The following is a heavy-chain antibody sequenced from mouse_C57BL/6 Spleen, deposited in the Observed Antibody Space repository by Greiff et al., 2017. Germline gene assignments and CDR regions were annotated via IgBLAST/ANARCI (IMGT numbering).Heavy chain of an antibody. V-gene: IGHV6-6*01. Sequence: DVQLQESGGGLVQPGGSMKLSCAASGFTFSDAWMDWVRQSPEKGLEWVAEIRNKANNHATYYAESVKGRFTISRDDSKSSVYLQMNSLRAEDTGIYYCTRGGNYDYFDYWGQGTTLTVSS. CDR3: TRGGNYDYFDY. CDR2: IRNKANNHAT. D-gene: IGHD2-1*01. CDR1: GFTFSDAW. J-gene: IGHJ2*01.